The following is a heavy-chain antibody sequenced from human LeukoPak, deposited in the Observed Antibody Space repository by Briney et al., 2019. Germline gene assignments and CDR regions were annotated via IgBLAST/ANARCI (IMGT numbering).Heavy chain of an antibody. CDR3: ARESIAAAGYPLVYYYYMDV. V-gene: IGHV3-21*01. Sequence: EGSLRLSCAAFAFTFSSYSMNWVRQAPGKGLEWVSSISSSSSYIYYADSVKGRFTISRDNAKNSLYLQMNSLRAEDTAVYYCARESIAAAGYPLVYYYYMDVWGKGTTVTVSS. CDR1: AFTFSSYS. D-gene: IGHD6-13*01. J-gene: IGHJ6*03. CDR2: ISSSSSYI.